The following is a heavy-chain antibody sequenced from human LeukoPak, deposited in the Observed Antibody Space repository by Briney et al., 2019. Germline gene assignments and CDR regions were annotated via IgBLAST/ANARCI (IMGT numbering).Heavy chain of an antibody. CDR3: ARPPTIHRKIAARPYYMDV. V-gene: IGHV4-59*12. Sequence: SETLSLTCTVSGGSISSYYWSWIRQPPGKGLEWIGYIYYSGSTNYNPSLKSRVTISVDTSKNQFSLKLSSVTAADTAVYYCARPPTIHRKIAARPYYMDVWGKGTTVTVSS. D-gene: IGHD6-6*01. CDR1: GGSISSYY. J-gene: IGHJ6*03. CDR2: IYYSGST.